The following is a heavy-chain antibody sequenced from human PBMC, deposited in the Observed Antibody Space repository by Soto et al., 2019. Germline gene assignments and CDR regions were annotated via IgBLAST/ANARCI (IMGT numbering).Heavy chain of an antibody. Sequence: GGSLRLSCAASGFTFSSYGMHWVRQAQGKGLEWVAFVYYDGSIEYYTDSVKGRFTISRDNSKNTVDLQMNSLRAEDTAVYYCARYFGTSGWFYYFDYWGQGTPVTVSS. J-gene: IGHJ4*02. D-gene: IGHD6-19*01. CDR3: ARYFGTSGWFYYFDY. CDR2: VYYDGSIE. V-gene: IGHV3-33*01. CDR1: GFTFSSYG.